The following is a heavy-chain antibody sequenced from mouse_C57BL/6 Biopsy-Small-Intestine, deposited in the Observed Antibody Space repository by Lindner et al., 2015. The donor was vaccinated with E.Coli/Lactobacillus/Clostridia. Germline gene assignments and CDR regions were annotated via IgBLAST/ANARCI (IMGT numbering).Heavy chain of an antibody. CDR3: ARVANWNFDY. V-gene: IGHV5-4*01. CDR2: ISDGGSYT. J-gene: IGHJ2*01. Sequence: VQLQESGGGLVKPGGSLKLSCAASGFTFTSYAMSWVRQTPEKRLEWVATISDGGSYTYYPDNVKGRFTISRDNAKNSLFLQMSHLKSDDTAMYYCARVANWNFDYWGQGTTLAVSS. D-gene: IGHD4-1*01. CDR1: GFTFTSYA.